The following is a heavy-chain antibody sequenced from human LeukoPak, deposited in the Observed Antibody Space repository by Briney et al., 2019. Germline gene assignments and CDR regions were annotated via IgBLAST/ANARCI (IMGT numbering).Heavy chain of an antibody. J-gene: IGHJ4*02. D-gene: IGHD1-1*01. CDR3: ARATTALTV. CDR2: ISSSSRHT. Sequence: GGSLRLSCVPSGFTFSYYTMNWLRQAPGNGLQWVSSISSSSRHTYYAESVKARFNIARDNANNSLHLQINSLRADDTAVYYCARATTALTVWGQGTLVTVSS. V-gene: IGHV3-21*01. CDR1: GFTFSYYT.